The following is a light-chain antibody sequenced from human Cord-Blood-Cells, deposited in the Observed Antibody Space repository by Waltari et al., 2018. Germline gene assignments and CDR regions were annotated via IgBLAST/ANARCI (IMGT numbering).Light chain of an antibody. Sequence: EIVMPQSLATLPVSPGERATLACRASHSVSSNLAWYQQKPGQAPRLLLYGASTRATGIPARFSGSGSGTEFTLTISSLQSEDFAVYYCQQYNNWPPFTFGPGTKWISN. CDR1: HSVSSN. CDR2: GAS. J-gene: IGKJ3*01. CDR3: QQYNNWPPFT. V-gene: IGKV3-15*01.